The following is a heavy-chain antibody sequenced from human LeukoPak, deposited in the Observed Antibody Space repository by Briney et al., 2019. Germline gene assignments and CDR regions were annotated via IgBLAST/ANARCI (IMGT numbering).Heavy chain of an antibody. J-gene: IGHJ4*02. CDR1: GFTLSSYW. CDR2: IKQDGSEK. D-gene: IGHD6-13*01. CDR3: ARRWSSSLNHYFDY. Sequence: GGSLRLSCAASGFTLSSYWMSWVRQAPGKGLEWVANIKQDGSEKYYVDSVKGRFTISRDNAKNSLYLQMNSLRAEDTAVYYCARRWSSSLNHYFDYWGQGTLVTVSS. V-gene: IGHV3-7*01.